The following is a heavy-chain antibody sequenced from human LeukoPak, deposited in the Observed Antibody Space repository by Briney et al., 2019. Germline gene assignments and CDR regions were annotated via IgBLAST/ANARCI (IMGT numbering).Heavy chain of an antibody. Sequence: GGSLRLSCAASGFTFSSYAMSWVRQAPGKGLEWVSAISGSGGSTYYADSVKGRFTISRDNSNKTLYLQMNSLRAEDTAVHYCARDPCSGGSCYSVFDIWGQGTMVTVSS. D-gene: IGHD2-15*01. CDR1: GFTFSSYA. CDR3: ARDPCSGGSCYSVFDI. J-gene: IGHJ3*02. CDR2: ISGSGGST. V-gene: IGHV3-23*01.